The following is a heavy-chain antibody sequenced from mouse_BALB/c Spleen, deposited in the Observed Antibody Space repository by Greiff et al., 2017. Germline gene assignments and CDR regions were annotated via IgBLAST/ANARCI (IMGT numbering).Heavy chain of an antibody. CDR3: ARSTGYDYPAWFAY. V-gene: IGHV1-77*01. CDR2: IYPGSGST. D-gene: IGHD2-4*01. CDR1: GYTFTDYV. Sequence: QVHVKQSGPELVKPGASVKMSCKASGYTFTDYVISWVKQRTGQGLEWIGEIYPGSGSTYYNEKFKGKATLTADKSSNTAYMQLSSLTSEDSAVYFCARSTGYDYPAWFAYWGQGTLVTVSA. J-gene: IGHJ3*01.